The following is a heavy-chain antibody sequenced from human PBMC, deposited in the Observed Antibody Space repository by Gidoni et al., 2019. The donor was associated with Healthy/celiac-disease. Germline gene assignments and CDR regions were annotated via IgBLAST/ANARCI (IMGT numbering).Heavy chain of an antibody. CDR3: ARGGCSGGSCYSDY. CDR2: INHSGST. D-gene: IGHD2-15*01. V-gene: IGHV4-34*01. Sequence: ETLSLTCAVYGGSFSGYYWSWIRQPPGKGLEWIGEINHSGSTNYNPSLKSRVTISVDTSKNQFSLKLSSVTAADTAVYYCARGGCSGGSCYSDYWGQGTLVTVSS. J-gene: IGHJ4*02. CDR1: GGSFSGYY.